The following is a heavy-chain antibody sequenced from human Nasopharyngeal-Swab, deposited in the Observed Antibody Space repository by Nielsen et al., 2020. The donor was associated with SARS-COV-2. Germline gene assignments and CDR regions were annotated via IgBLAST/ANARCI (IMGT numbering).Heavy chain of an antibody. J-gene: IGHJ4*02. CDR1: GFTFSSYS. CDR3: ARDGAAGKGEQGS. V-gene: IGHV3-21*01. D-gene: IGHD6-13*01. CDR2: ISSSSSYI. Sequence: GESLKISCAASGFTFSSYSMNWVRQAPGKGLEWVSSISSSSSYIYYADSVKGRFTISRDNAKNSLYLQMNSLRAEDTAVYYCARDGAAGKGEQGSWGQGTLVTVSS.